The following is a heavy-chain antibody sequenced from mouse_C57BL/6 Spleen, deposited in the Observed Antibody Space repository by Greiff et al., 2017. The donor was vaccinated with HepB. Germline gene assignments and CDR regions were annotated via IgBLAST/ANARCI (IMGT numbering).Heavy chain of an antibody. D-gene: IGHD3-2*02. V-gene: IGHV1-50*01. CDR3: ARRAAQAADY. J-gene: IGHJ2*01. CDR2: IDPSDSYT. CDR1: GYTFTSYW. Sequence: QVQLQQPGAELVKPGASVKLSCKASGYTFTSYWMQWVKQRPGQGLEWIGEIDPSDSYTNYNQKFKGKATLTVDTSSSTAYMQRSSLTSEDSAVYYCARRAAQAADYWGQGTTLTVSS.